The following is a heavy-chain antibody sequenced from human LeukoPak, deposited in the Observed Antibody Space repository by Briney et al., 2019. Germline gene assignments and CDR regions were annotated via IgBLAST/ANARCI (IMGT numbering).Heavy chain of an antibody. CDR2: INHSGST. V-gene: IGHV4-34*01. Sequence: PSETLSLTCAVYGGSFSGYYWSWIRQPPGKGLEWIGEINHSGSTNYNPSLKSRVTISVDTSKNQFSLKLSSVTAADTAVYYCARAGWHVPFDYWGQGTLVTVSS. J-gene: IGHJ4*02. CDR3: ARAGWHVPFDY. CDR1: GGSFSGYY. D-gene: IGHD6-19*01.